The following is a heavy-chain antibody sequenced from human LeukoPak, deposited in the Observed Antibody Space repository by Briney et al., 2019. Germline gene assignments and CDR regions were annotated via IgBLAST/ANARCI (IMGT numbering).Heavy chain of an antibody. Sequence: GGSLRLSCVASGFTFSAFGIHWVRQAPGKGLEWVAFIQYDGNNKYYADSVRGRFTISTDNSKNTLYLQMNNLRPEDTALYYCARDGYNSHFDYWGQGTLVTVSS. CDR1: GFTFSAFG. J-gene: IGHJ4*02. CDR2: IQYDGNNK. V-gene: IGHV3-30*02. CDR3: ARDGYNSHFDY. D-gene: IGHD5-24*01.